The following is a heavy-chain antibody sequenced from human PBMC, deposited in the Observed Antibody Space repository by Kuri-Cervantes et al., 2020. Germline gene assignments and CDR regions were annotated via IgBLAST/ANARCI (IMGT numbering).Heavy chain of an antibody. D-gene: IGHD3-3*01. Sequence: ASVKVSCKASGYTFTGYYMHWVRQAPGQGLEWMGWINPNSGGTNYAQKFQGWVTMTRDTSISTAYMELSRLRSDDTAVYYCARGGLGWLDLFGWFDPWGQGTLVTVSS. CDR2: INPNSGGT. CDR3: ARGGLGWLDLFGWFDP. CDR1: GYTFTGYY. V-gene: IGHV1-2*04. J-gene: IGHJ5*02.